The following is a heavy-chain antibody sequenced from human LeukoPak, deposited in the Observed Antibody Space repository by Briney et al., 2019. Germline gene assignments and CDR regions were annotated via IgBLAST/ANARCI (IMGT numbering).Heavy chain of an antibody. CDR2: ISTSGTAI. CDR3: AKEKPADGMDV. CDR1: GFTFSSYE. J-gene: IGHJ6*02. V-gene: IGHV3-48*03. Sequence: PGGPLRLSCAASGFTFSSYEMNWVRQAPGKGLEWVSYISTSGTAIYYADSVKGRFTISRDNAKNSLYLQMNSLRGEDTAVYYCAKEKPADGMDVWGQGTRSP.